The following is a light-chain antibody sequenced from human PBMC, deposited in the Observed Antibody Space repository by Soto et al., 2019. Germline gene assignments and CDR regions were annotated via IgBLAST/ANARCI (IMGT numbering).Light chain of an antibody. CDR3: QTWGTGIHVV. CDR1: SGHSSYA. J-gene: IGLJ2*01. CDR2: VNSDGSH. Sequence: QLVLTQSPSASASLGASVKLTCTLSSGHSSYAIAWHQQQPEKGPRYLMKVNSDGSHSKGDGIPDRFSGSTSGAERHLTISSLQSADEADYYCQTWGTGIHVVFGGGTKLTVL. V-gene: IGLV4-69*01.